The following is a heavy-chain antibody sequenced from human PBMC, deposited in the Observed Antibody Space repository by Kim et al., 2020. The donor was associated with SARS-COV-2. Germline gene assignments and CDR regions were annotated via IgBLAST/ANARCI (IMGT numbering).Heavy chain of an antibody. Sequence: SETLSLTCTVSGGSISSSSYYWGWIRQPPGKGLEWIGSIYYSGSTYYNPSLKSRVTISVDTSKNQFSLKLSSVTAADTAVYYCARLFLDYGDYKGAFDIWGQGTMVTVSS. D-gene: IGHD4-17*01. V-gene: IGHV4-39*01. CDR2: IYYSGST. CDR1: GGSISSSSYY. J-gene: IGHJ3*02. CDR3: ARLFLDYGDYKGAFDI.